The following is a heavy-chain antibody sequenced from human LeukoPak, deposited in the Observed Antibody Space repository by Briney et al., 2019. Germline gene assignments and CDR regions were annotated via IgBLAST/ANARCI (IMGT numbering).Heavy chain of an antibody. CDR2: ISSSSTI. Sequence: GGSLRLSCAASGFTFSSYSRNWVRQAPGKGLEWVSYISSSSTIYYADSVKGRFTISRDNAKNSLYLQMNSLRDEDTAVYYCASNVDTEAVSRGPGNLVTVSS. V-gene: IGHV3-48*02. CDR3: ASNVDTEAVS. J-gene: IGHJ1*01. D-gene: IGHD5-18*01. CDR1: GFTFSSYS.